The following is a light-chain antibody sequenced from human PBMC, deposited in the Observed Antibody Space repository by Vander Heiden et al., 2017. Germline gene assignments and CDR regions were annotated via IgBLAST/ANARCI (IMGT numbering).Light chain of an antibody. CDR3: QQYNNWPPVT. CDR1: QSISTN. Sequence: IVMTQSPATLSVSPGERATLSCRAGQSISTNIARYQQKPGQAPRLLMYGASTRATGIAARFSGGGSGTDFTLTISSVQSDDFAVYYCQQYNNWPPVTFGQGTRLDIK. V-gene: IGKV3-15*01. CDR2: GAS. J-gene: IGKJ5*01.